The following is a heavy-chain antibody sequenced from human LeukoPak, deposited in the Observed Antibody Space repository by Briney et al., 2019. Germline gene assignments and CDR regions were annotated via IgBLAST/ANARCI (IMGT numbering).Heavy chain of an antibody. Sequence: SETLSLTCTVSGGSISGYYWNWIRQPPGKGLEWIGYIYYSGSTNYNLSFKSRVTISVDTSKNQFSLKLSSVTAADTAVYYCARAYYYGSGSYGLDYWGQGTLVTVSS. CDR3: ARAYYYGSGSYGLDY. D-gene: IGHD3-10*01. CDR1: GGSISGYY. CDR2: IYYSGST. J-gene: IGHJ4*02. V-gene: IGHV4-59*01.